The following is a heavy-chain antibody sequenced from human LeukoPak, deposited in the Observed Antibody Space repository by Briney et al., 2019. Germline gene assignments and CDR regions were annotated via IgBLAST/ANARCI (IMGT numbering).Heavy chain of an antibody. CDR3: ARGGYDIWTGYLKDLDY. CDR1: GFTVSSNY. Sequence: PGGSLRLSCAASGFTVSSNYMSWVRQAPGKGLEWVSVIYGGGSTYYADSVKGRFTISRDNSKNTLYLQMNSLRAEDTAVYYCARGGYDIWTGYLKDLDYWGQGTLVTVSS. CDR2: IYGGGST. V-gene: IGHV3-66*01. J-gene: IGHJ4*02. D-gene: IGHD3-9*01.